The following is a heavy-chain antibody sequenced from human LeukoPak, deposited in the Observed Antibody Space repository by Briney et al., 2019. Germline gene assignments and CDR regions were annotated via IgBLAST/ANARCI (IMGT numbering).Heavy chain of an antibody. CDR2: IYYSGST. CDR3: ARDRRIQLWSYFDY. D-gene: IGHD5-18*01. J-gene: IGHJ4*02. Sequence: SETLSLTCTVSGGSISSYYWSWIRQPPGKGLEWIGYIYYSGSTNYNPSLKSRVTISVDTSKNQFSLKLSSVTAADTAVYYCARDRRIQLWSYFDYWGQGTLVTVSS. CDR1: GGSISSYY. V-gene: IGHV4-59*01.